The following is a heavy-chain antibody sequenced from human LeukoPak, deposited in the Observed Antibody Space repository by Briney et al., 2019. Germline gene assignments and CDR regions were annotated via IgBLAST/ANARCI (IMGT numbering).Heavy chain of an antibody. V-gene: IGHV5-51*01. CDR2: IYPGNSDI. Sequence: GESLKISCKGSGYSFTTYWIASVRQLPGKGLEWMGVIYPGNSDITYSPSFQGQVTISVDKSISTAYLQWSSLKASDTAIYYCARHLSSITSCPHYWGQGTLVTVSS. CDR3: ARHLSSITSCPHY. D-gene: IGHD2-2*01. J-gene: IGHJ4*02. CDR1: GYSFTTYW.